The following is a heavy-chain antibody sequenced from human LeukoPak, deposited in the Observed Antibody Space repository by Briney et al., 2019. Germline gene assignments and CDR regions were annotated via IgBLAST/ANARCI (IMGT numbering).Heavy chain of an antibody. J-gene: IGHJ3*02. D-gene: IGHD2-2*01. CDR2: IYYSGST. Sequence: SETLSLTCTVSGGSISSGAYYWSWIRQPPGKGLEWIGYIYYSGSTYYNPSLKSRVTISVDTSKNQFSLKLSSVTAADTAVYYCARSYCSSTSCYFDAFDIWGRGTMVTVSS. CDR1: GGSISSGAYY. CDR3: ARSYCSSTSCYFDAFDI. V-gene: IGHV4-30-4*08.